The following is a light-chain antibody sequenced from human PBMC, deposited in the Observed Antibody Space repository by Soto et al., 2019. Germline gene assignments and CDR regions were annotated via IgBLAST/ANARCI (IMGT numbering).Light chain of an antibody. CDR2: GAS. J-gene: IGKJ3*01. V-gene: IGKV3-20*01. CDR1: QTVSNSY. CDR3: QNYSSSPFT. Sequence: IVLTQYPGTLSLSPGERATLSCRASQTVSNSYLAWYQQKPGQAPRLLIYGASSRATDIPDRFSGSGTGTDFTLTISRLEPGDFAVHYCQNYSSSPFTFGPGTKVDIK.